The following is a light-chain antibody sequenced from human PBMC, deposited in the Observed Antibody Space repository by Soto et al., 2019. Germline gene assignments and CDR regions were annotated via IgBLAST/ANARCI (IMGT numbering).Light chain of an antibody. CDR1: QSVLYSSNNKNY. V-gene: IGKV4-1*01. CDR2: WAS. CDR3: QQYYSNPWT. Sequence: DIVMTQSPDSLAVSLGERATIDCKSSQSVLYSSNNKNYLAWYQQKPGQPPKLLIYWASTRESGVPERFSGSGSGTDFTLTISSLQAEDVEVYYCQQYYSNPWTFGQGTNV. J-gene: IGKJ1*01.